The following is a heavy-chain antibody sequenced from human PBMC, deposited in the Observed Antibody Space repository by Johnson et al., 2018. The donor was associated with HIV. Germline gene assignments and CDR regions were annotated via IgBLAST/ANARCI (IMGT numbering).Heavy chain of an antibody. CDR2: IYSAGTT. CDR3: ARKVRFGPFDI. Sequence: MQLVESGGGLIQPGGSLRLSCVASGFTVSSNYMNWVRQAPGKGLEWVSIIYSAGTTYYVDSVKGRFTISRDNSKNKLYLQMNSLRAEDTAVYYCARKVRFGPFDIWGQGTMVTVSS. J-gene: IGHJ3*02. CDR1: GFTVSSNY. V-gene: IGHV3-53*01. D-gene: IGHD3-10*01.